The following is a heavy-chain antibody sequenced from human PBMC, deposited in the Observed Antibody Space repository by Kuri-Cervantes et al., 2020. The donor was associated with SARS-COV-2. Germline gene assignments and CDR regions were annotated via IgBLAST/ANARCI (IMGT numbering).Heavy chain of an antibody. CDR2: INHSGST. J-gene: IGHJ6*02. Sequence: SETLSLTCAVYGGSFSDYYWSWVRQPPGKGLEWIGEINHSGSTNYNPSLKSRVTISVDTSKNQFSLKLSSVTAADTAVYYCARGPVAARPYYYYGMDVWGQGTTVTVSS. CDR3: ARGPVAARPYYYYGMDV. V-gene: IGHV4-34*01. D-gene: IGHD6-6*01. CDR1: GGSFSDYY.